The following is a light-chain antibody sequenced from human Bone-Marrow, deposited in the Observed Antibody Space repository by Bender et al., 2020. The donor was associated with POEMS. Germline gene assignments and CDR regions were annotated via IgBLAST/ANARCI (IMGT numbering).Light chain of an antibody. V-gene: IGLV2-23*02. J-gene: IGLJ1*01. CDR1: TSDVGNFDL. CDR3: CSYAGTYTHYV. CDR2: EVT. Sequence: HSALTQPASVSGSPGQSITISCTATTSDVGNFDLVSWYQQHPGKAPKLMIYEVTNRPSGVPDRFSGSKSGNTASLTISGLQAEDEADYYCCSYAGTYTHYVFGTGTKVTVL.